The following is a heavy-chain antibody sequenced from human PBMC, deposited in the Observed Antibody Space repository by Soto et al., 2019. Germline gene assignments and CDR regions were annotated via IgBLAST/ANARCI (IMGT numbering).Heavy chain of an antibody. CDR2: ISGSAGST. D-gene: IGHD1-7*01. CDR3: AKGNSWSPALVLDI. Sequence: GVSLRLSCAASGCTFRSYAMNWARQAQGKGLEWVSAISGSAGSTYYADSVKGRFTISRDTSKNTLYLQMNSLRAEDTAVYYCAKGNSWSPALVLDIWGQGTMVTVSS. CDR1: GCTFRSYA. V-gene: IGHV3-23*01. J-gene: IGHJ3*02.